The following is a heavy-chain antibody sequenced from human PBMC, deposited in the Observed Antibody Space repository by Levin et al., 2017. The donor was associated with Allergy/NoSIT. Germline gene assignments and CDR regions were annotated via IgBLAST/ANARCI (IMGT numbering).Heavy chain of an antibody. Sequence: GGSLRLSSAASGFTSGNYWISWVRQAPGKGLEWLANIKQDGSAKYYVDSVRGRFTISRDNAKNSLYLEMSSLTVEDTAVYYCARDAGGSGNHYSYSWFDLWGRGTQVTFSS. CDR1: GFTSGNYW. V-gene: IGHV3-7*04. CDR2: IKQDGSAK. D-gene: IGHD3-10*01. J-gene: IGHJ5*02. CDR3: ARDAGGSGNHYSYSWFDL.